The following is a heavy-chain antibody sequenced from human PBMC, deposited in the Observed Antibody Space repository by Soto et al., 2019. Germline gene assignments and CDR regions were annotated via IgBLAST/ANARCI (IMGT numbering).Heavy chain of an antibody. CDR1: GYSFSYYG. Sequence: QVQLEQSGAEMRKPGASVKVSCKASGYSFSYYGINWVRQAPGQGLEWMGWINTKTGHRNYAQKFEDRLTMTTATSTNTVDMELKRLRSDDTAVYYCARDRLRGYDSSGFYSWGQGTPVTVSS. CDR2: INTKTGHR. D-gene: IGHD3-22*01. CDR3: ARDRLRGYDSSGFYS. V-gene: IGHV1-18*01. J-gene: IGHJ4*02.